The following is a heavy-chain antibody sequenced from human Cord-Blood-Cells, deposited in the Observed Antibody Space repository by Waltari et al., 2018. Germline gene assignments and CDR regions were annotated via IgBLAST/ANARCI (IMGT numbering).Heavy chain of an antibody. V-gene: IGHV3-30-3*01. D-gene: IGHD2-8*02. Sequence: QVQLVESGGGVVQPGRSLRLSCAASGSTFSRYAMHCVRQAPLKGLDWLAVISYDGSNKYYADSVKGRFTISRDNSKNTLYLQMNSLRAEDTAVYYCARALIPLGYCTGGVCYYYYGMDVWGQGTTVTVSS. CDR3: ARALIPLGYCTGGVCYYYYGMDV. CDR1: GSTFSRYA. J-gene: IGHJ6*02. CDR2: ISYDGSNK.